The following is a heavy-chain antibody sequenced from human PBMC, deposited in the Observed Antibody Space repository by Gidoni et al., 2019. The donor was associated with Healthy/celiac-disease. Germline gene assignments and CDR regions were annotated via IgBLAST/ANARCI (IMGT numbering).Heavy chain of an antibody. Sequence: QVQLQESGPGLVKPSQTLSLTCTVSGGPISSGSYYWSWIRQPAGKGLEWIGRIYTSGSTNYNPSLKSRVTISVDTSKNQFSLKLSSVTAADTAVYYCARSNCSGGSCYSDDAFDIWGQGTMVTVSS. CDR3: ARSNCSGGSCYSDDAFDI. CDR2: IYTSGST. CDR1: GGPISSGSYY. V-gene: IGHV4-61*02. D-gene: IGHD2-15*01. J-gene: IGHJ3*02.